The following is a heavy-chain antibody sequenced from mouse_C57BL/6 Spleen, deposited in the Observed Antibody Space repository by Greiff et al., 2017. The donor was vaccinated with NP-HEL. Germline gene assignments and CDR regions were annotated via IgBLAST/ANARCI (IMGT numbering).Heavy chain of an antibody. CDR2: INPRSGGT. V-gene: IGHV1-54*01. Sequence: QVQLKQSGAELVRPGTSVKVSCKASGYAFTNYLIEWVKQRPGQGLEWIGVINPRSGGTNYNEKFKGKATLTADKSSSTAYMQLSSLTSEDSAVYFCARSGTTAGLDYWGQGTTLTVSS. CDR1: GYAFTNYL. J-gene: IGHJ2*01. D-gene: IGHD1-2*01. CDR3: ARSGTTAGLDY.